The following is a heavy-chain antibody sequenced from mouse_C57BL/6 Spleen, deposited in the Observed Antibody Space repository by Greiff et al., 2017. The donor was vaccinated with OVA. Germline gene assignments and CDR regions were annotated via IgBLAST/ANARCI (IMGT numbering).Heavy chain of an antibody. CDR2: IYPGDGDT. J-gene: IGHJ3*01. CDR1: GYAFSSYC. V-gene: IGHV1-82*01. Sequence: QVQLQQSGPDLVKPGGSVKISCTASGYAFSSYCMNWVKQRPGKGLEWIGQIYPGDGDTYYNGTFKGKSTLTADKTSSTDYMQLSSLTSEDYAVYYCARSFAYWGQGTLVTVSA. CDR3: ARSFAY.